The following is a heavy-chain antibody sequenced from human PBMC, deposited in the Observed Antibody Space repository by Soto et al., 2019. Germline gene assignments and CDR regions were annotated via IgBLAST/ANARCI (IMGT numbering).Heavy chain of an antibody. CDR2: IYYSGST. CDR3: ARGVSYQPLLWDFDY. CDR1: GGSISSYY. D-gene: IGHD2-2*01. V-gene: IGHV4-59*01. Sequence: QVQLQESGPGLVKPSETLSLTCTVSGGSISSYYWSWIRQPPGKGLEWIGYIYYSGSTNYNPSLKSRVTISVGTSKNPFSLKLSSVTAADTAVYYCARGVSYQPLLWDFDYWGQGTLVTVSS. J-gene: IGHJ4*02.